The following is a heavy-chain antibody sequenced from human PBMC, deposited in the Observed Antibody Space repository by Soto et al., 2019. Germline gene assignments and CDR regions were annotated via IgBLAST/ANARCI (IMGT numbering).Heavy chain of an antibody. D-gene: IGHD4-17*01. V-gene: IGHV3-23*01. J-gene: IGHJ4*02. Sequence: EVQLLESGGGLVQPGGSLRLSCAASGFIFGTYAMSWVRQAPGKGLELFSAVTDSGGSTYYAGSVKGRFTISRDNSKNTLYLQRNRLRAEETAVYYCVMGKEGDYVFDYLVQGTLVTVSS. CDR3: VMGKEGDYVFDY. CDR1: GFIFGTYA. CDR2: VTDSGGST.